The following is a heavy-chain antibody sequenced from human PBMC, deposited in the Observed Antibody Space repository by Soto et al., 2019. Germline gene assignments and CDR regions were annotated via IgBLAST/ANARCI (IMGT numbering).Heavy chain of an antibody. J-gene: IGHJ4*02. V-gene: IGHV3-9*01. Sequence: GVSLRLSCAASGFTFDDYAMHWVRQAPGKGLEWVSGISWNSAHIDYAGSVKGRFTISRDNAKNSLYLQMNSLRAEDTALYYCAKDKIAVAGTVDYWGLGTLVTGAS. CDR2: ISWNSAHI. CDR1: GFTFDDYA. D-gene: IGHD6-19*01. CDR3: AKDKIAVAGTVDY.